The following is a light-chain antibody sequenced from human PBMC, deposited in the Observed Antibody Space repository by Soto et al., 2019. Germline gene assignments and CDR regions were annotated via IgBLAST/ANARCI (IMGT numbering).Light chain of an antibody. Sequence: QSVLTQPASVSGSPGQSITISCTGTSNDIGGYDYVSWYQQHPDKAPKLIIDEVSHRPSGVSTRFSGSKSGNTASLTISGLRAEDEADYYCSSYADSSTRVFGAGTQLTVL. CDR3: SSYADSSTRV. CDR2: EVS. V-gene: IGLV2-14*01. J-gene: IGLJ7*01. CDR1: SNDIGGYDY.